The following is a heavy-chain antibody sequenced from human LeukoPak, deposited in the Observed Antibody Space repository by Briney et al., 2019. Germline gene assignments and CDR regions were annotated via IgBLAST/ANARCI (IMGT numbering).Heavy chain of an antibody. CDR2: IYYTGTT. CDR1: GGSISNTNYY. J-gene: IGHJ4*02. D-gene: IGHD5-18*01. V-gene: IGHV4-39*07. Sequence: SETLSLTCTVSGGSISNTNYYWAWIRQPPGRGLEWIGSIYYTGTTFDNPSLKSRVTLSVDTSKNQFSLRLTSVTAADTAVYYCARDRGGYTYSHDYWGQGTLVTVSS. CDR3: ARDRGGYTYSHDY.